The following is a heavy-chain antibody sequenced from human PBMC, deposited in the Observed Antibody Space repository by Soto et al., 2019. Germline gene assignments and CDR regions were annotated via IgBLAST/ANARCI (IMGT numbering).Heavy chain of an antibody. CDR1: GFTFSSYG. Sequence: GGSLRLSCAASGFTFSSYGMHWVRQAPGKGLEWVAVISYDGSNKYYADSVKGRFTISRDNSKNTLYLQMNSLRAEDTAVYYCAKDAAGTVAAKQGDYYYYGMDVWGQGTTVTVSS. V-gene: IGHV3-30*18. J-gene: IGHJ6*02. CDR2: ISYDGSNK. CDR3: AKDAAGTVAAKQGDYYYYGMDV. D-gene: IGHD2-15*01.